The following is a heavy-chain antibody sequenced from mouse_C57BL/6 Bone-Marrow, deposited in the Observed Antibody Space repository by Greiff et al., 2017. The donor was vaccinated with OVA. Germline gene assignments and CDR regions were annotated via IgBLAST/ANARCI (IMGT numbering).Heavy chain of an antibody. V-gene: IGHV1-55*01. CDR2: IYPGSGST. Sequence: QVQLQQPGAELVKPGASVKMSCKASGYTFTSYWITWVKQRPGQGLEWIGDIYPGSGSTNYNEKFKSKATLTVDTSSSQAYMQLSSLTSEDSAVYYCASSDGYYWYFDVWGTGTTVTVSS. CDR1: GYTFTSYW. CDR3: ASSDGYYWYFDV. J-gene: IGHJ1*03. D-gene: IGHD2-3*01.